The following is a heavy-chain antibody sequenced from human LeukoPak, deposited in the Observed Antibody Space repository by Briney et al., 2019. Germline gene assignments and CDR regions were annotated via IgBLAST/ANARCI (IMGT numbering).Heavy chain of an antibody. Sequence: GGSLRLSCAASGFTFSGSTMNWVRQAPGEGLEWVSFISTSSSYIYYADSVRGRFTISRDNAKNSLYLQMNSLRAEDTAVYYCARFALKTPPTDWGQGTLVTVSS. CDR2: ISTSSSYI. CDR3: ARFALKTPPTD. CDR1: GFTFSGST. J-gene: IGHJ4*02. V-gene: IGHV3-21*01.